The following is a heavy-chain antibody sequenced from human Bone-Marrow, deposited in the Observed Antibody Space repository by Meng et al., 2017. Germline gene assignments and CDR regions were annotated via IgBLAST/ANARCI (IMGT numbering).Heavy chain of an antibody. D-gene: IGHD5-18*01. CDR3: VRDVRQPLDF. CDR2: IDPYSGDT. J-gene: IGHJ4*02. V-gene: IGHV1-2*06. Sequence: QEQLVQSGADVKKPGASMTVSCKASGYDFTAYFLHWVRLAPGQGLQWVGQIDPYSGDTVYAQKFRGRVTMTRDTSVNSAYLEVNRLTSDDTAVYYCVRDVRQPLDFWGQGTLVTVSS. CDR1: GYDFTAYF.